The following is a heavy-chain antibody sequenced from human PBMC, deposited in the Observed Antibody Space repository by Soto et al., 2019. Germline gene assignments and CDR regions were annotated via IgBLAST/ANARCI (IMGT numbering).Heavy chain of an antibody. J-gene: IGHJ4*01. D-gene: IGHD2-8*01. V-gene: IGHV3-48*01. CDR1: GFSLRSDH. CDR2: ISATGKTI. CDR3: ARAFCTNGVCYYFFDY. Sequence: GGSLRLSCAASGFSLRSDHMNWVRQAPGKGLEWVSYISATGKTIYYTDSVKGRFSISRDNAKNSLYLQMSSLRAEDTAVYYCARAFCTNGVCYYFFDYWGHGTLVTVSS.